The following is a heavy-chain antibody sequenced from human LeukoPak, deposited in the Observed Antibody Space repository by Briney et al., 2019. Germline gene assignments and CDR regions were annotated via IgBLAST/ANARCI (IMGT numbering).Heavy chain of an antibody. CDR2: INHSGST. J-gene: IGHJ4*02. CDR3: ARVSRSGTAGY. CDR1: GGSFSGYY. D-gene: IGHD6-13*01. V-gene: IGHV4-34*01. Sequence: SETLSLTCAVYGGSFSGYYWSWIRQPPGKGLEWIGEINHSGSTNYNPSLKSRVTISVDTSKNQFSLKLSSVTAADTAVYYCARVSRSGTAGYWGQGTLVTVSS.